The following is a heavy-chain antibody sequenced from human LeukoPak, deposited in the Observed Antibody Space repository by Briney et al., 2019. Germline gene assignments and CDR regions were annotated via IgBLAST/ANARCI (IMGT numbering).Heavy chain of an antibody. Sequence: ASVKVSCKASGYTFTNYDINWVRQATGQGLEWMGWINPKTGNTAYAQKFQGRVTMTRDTSISTVYMELSSLRSDDTAVYYCARSDYGDFDYWGQGTLVAVSS. CDR2: INPKTGNT. J-gene: IGHJ4*02. CDR3: ARSDYGDFDY. D-gene: IGHD4-17*01. CDR1: GYTFTNYD. V-gene: IGHV1-8*01.